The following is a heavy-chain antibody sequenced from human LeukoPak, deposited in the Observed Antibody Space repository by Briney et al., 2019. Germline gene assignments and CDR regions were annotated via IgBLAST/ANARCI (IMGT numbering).Heavy chain of an antibody. CDR2: IYSGGST. V-gene: IGHV3-66*01. J-gene: IGHJ4*02. D-gene: IGHD3-10*01. Sequence: GGSLRLSCAASGFTVSSNYMSWVRQAPGKGLEWVSVIYSGGSTYYADSVKGRFTISRDNSKNTLYLQMNSLRAEDTAVYYRARVLLGTFDYWGQGTLVTVSS. CDR1: GFTVSSNY. CDR3: ARVLLGTFDY.